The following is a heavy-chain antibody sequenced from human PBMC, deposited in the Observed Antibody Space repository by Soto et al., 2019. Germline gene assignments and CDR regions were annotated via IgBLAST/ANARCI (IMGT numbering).Heavy chain of an antibody. D-gene: IGHD6-13*01. CDR1: GGSISSGDYY. Sequence: SETLSLTCTVSGGSISSGDYYWSWIRQPPGKGLEWIGYIYYRGSTYYNPSLKSRVTISVDTSKNQFSLKLSSVTAADTAVYYCARDRYSSSWDYYYGMDVWGQGTTVTVS. V-gene: IGHV4-30-4*01. CDR2: IYYRGST. J-gene: IGHJ6*02. CDR3: ARDRYSSSWDYYYGMDV.